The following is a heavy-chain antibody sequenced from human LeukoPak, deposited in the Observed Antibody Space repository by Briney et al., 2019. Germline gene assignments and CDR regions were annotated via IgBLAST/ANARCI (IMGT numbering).Heavy chain of an antibody. D-gene: IGHD6-19*01. V-gene: IGHV1-69*05. CDR2: IIPIFGAA. CDR1: GRTFSSYA. Sequence: SVKVSCKASGRTFSSYAISWVRQAPGQGLEWMGRIIPIFGAANYAQKFQGRVTITTDESTSTAYMELSSLRSEDTAVYYCARAIAVAAFDYWGQGTLVTVSS. J-gene: IGHJ4*02. CDR3: ARAIAVAAFDY.